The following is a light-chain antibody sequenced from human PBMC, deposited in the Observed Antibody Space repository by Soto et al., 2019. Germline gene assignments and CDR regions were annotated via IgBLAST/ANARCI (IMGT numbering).Light chain of an antibody. V-gene: IGLV2-8*01. CDR1: SSDVGGYNY. Sequence: QSALTQPPSASGAPGQSVTISCTGTSSDVGGYNYVSWYQQHPGKAPKLIISEVSKRPSGVPDRFSGSKSGNTASLTVSGIQAEDEDDYYCTSLAGSNDYVFGTGTKLTVL. J-gene: IGLJ1*01. CDR2: EVS. CDR3: TSLAGSNDYV.